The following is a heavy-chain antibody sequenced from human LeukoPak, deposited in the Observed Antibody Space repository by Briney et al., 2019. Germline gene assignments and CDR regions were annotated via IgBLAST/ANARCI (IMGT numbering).Heavy chain of an antibody. CDR2: ISDRGDST. CDR3: AKGRWGLTINNFDI. CDR1: GFSVTTYA. J-gene: IGHJ3*02. D-gene: IGHD3-9*01. Sequence: GGTLRLSCAASGFSVTTYAMGWVRQAPGKGLEWVSVISDRGDSTHYADSVKGRFTISRDSSKNTLYLQMNSLRGEDTAVYYCAKGRWGLTINNFDIWGQGTMVTVSS. V-gene: IGHV3-23*01.